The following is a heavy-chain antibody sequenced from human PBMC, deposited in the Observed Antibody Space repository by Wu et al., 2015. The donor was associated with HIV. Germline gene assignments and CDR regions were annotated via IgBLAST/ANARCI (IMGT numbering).Heavy chain of an antibody. J-gene: IGHJ5*02. CDR3: ARDHGGRGYSYGGDWFDP. V-gene: IGHV1-18*01. D-gene: IGHD5-18*01. CDR1: GYTFTSYG. Sequence: QVQLVQSGAEVKKPGASVKVSCKASGYTFTSYGISWVRQAPGQGLEWMGWISAYNGNTNYAQKLQGRVTMTTDTSTSTAYMELRSLRSDDTAVYYCARDHGGRGYSYGGDWFDPWGQGTLVTVSS. CDR2: ISAYNGNT.